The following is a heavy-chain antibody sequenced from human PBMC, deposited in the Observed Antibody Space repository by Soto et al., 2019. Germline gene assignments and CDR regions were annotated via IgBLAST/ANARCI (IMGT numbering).Heavy chain of an antibody. CDR1: GYTFTSYG. D-gene: IGHD3-9*01. CDR2: ISAYNGNT. CDR3: ARDLVRYFDWLLPLDYYYGMDV. V-gene: IGHV1-18*01. J-gene: IGHJ6*02. Sequence: ASVKVSCKASGYTFTSYGISWVRQAPGQGLEWMGWISAYNGNTNYAQKLQGRVTMTTDTSTSTAYMELRSLRSDDTAVYYCARDLVRYFDWLLPLDYYYGMDVWGQGTTVTVSS.